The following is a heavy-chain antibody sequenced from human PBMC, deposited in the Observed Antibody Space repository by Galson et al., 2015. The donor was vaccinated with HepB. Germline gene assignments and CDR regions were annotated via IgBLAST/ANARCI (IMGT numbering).Heavy chain of an antibody. CDR1: GFTFSNYG. CDR2: IWHDGSNK. CDR3: AKDMWRSSSSGGVEY. J-gene: IGHJ4*02. V-gene: IGHV3-33*03. Sequence: TLRLSCAASGFTFSNYGMHWVRQAPGRGLEWVAVIWHDGSNKYYADSVKGRFTISRDNSKNTLYLQMNSLRVEDTAVYYCAKDMWRSSSSGGVEYWGQGTLVTVSS. D-gene: IGHD6-6*01.